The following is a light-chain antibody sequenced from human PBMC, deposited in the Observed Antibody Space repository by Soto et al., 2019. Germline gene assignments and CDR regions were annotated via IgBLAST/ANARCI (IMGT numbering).Light chain of an antibody. CDR3: LQDINYPWT. CDR2: AAS. Sequence: DIQRTKSPSSVSASVGDRVTMTCRASQGISSWLVWYQQKPGKAPKLLIYAASSLQSGVPSRFSGSGSGTDFTLAISSLQHEDSATYYCLQDINYPWTFGQGTKVEIK. CDR1: QGISSW. J-gene: IGKJ1*01. V-gene: IGKV1-12*01.